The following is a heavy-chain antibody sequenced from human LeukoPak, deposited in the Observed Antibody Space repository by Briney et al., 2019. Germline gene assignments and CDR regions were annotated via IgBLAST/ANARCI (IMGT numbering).Heavy chain of an antibody. V-gene: IGHV4-39*07. J-gene: IGHJ4*02. CDR3: ARARRGYYDFWSGLDDY. D-gene: IGHD3-3*01. CDR1: GDSISRSDSY. Sequence: SETLSLTCSVSGDSISRSDSYWDWIRQPPGKGLEWIGTIYYSGRTYYSPSLKSRVTISVDTSKNQFSLKLSSVTAADTAVYYCARARRGYYDFWSGLDDYWGQGTLVTVSS. CDR2: IYYSGRT.